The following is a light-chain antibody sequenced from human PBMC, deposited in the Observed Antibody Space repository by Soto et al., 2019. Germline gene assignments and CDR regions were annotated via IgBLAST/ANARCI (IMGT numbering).Light chain of an antibody. CDR1: QSISSW. Sequence: DIQMTQSPSTLSASVGDRVTITCRASQSISSWLAWYQQKPVKAPKLLIYDASSLESGVPSRFSGSGSGTEFTLTISSLQPDDFATYYCQQYNSSPYTFGQGTKLEIK. CDR2: DAS. CDR3: QQYNSSPYT. J-gene: IGKJ2*01. V-gene: IGKV1-5*01.